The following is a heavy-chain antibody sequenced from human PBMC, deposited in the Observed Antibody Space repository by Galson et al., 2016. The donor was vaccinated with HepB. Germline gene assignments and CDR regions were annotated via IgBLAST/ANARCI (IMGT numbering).Heavy chain of an antibody. V-gene: IGHV1-69*06. CDR3: ARWHYYDNSDI. CDR1: EGTFNKNA. Sequence: SVKVSCKASEGTFNKNAISWVRQAPGEGLEWMGGIIPFFGTANYAQKFQGRVTIVVDKSTSTAYMELKNLRSDDTAVYYCARWHYYDNSDIWGQRTLVTVSS. J-gene: IGHJ4*02. D-gene: IGHD3-22*01. CDR2: IIPFFGTA.